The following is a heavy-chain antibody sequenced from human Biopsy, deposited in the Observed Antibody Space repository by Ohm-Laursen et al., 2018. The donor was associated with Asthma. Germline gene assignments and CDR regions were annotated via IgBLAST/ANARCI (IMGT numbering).Heavy chain of an antibody. J-gene: IGHJ6*02. CDR2: ISVYNGNT. CDR3: ARAVDYSHYYGIDV. CDR1: RYTFNSAG. D-gene: IGHD3-10*01. V-gene: IGHV1-18*01. Sequence: ATVKISYKTSRYTFNSAGITWVRQAPGQGLEWMGWISVYNGNTKVAQKLQDRVTMITDTSTSTAYMELRSLRSDDTAVYFCARAVDYSHYYGIDVWGQGTTVTVS.